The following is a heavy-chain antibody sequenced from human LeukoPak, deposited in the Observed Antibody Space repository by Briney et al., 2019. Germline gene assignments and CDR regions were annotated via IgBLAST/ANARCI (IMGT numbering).Heavy chain of an antibody. CDR3: AREDYEIVGATAYDY. Sequence: PGGSLRLSCAASGFTFSSSDMSWFRQAPGKGLEWVSVISGSGGSTNYADSVKGRFTISRDNSKNTLNLQMHSVRVEDTAVYYCAREDYEIVGATAYDYWGQGTLVTVSS. CDR1: GFTFSSSD. D-gene: IGHD1-26*01. CDR2: ISGSGGST. V-gene: IGHV3-23*01. J-gene: IGHJ4*02.